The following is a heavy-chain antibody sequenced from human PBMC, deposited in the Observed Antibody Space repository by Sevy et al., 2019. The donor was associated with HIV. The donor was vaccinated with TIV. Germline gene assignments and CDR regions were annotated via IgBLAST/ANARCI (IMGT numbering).Heavy chain of an antibody. D-gene: IGHD3-16*01. CDR2: VTSDGTT. CDR3: AGGDTTMITDLDY. J-gene: IGHJ4*02. Sequence: GGSLRLSCAASGLTLTTTGMSWVRQAPGKGLEWVAGVTSDGTTYYADSVRDRFTVSRDNSKNTLYLQLNSPRADDTAVVYCAGGDTTMITDLDYWGQGTLVTVSS. V-gene: IGHV3-23*01. CDR1: GLTLTTTG.